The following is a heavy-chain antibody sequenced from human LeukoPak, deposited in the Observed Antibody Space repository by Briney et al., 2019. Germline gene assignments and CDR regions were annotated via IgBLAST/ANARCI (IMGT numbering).Heavy chain of an antibody. CDR1: GYSFTRYW. V-gene: IGHV5-51*01. CDR2: INPADSDT. J-gene: IGHJ4*02. Sequence: GESLKISFRGSGYSFTRYWIAWVRQMPGKGLEWMAIINPADSDTRYDPSFHGQVTISADKSIGAAYLQWSTLKASDSAIYYCARRAFYGAGNDPLDYWGQGTLVTVSS. D-gene: IGHD3-10*01. CDR3: ARRAFYGAGNDPLDY.